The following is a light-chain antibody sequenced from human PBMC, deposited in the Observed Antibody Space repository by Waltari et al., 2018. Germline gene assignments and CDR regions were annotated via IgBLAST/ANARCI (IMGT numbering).Light chain of an antibody. CDR1: QSVGRA. CDR3: QHYLRLPVT. CDR2: GAS. J-gene: IGKJ1*01. V-gene: IGKV3-20*01. Sequence: IVFTQSPGTLSLSLGESATLSCRASQSVGRALTWYQQKPGQAPRRLIYGASTRAPGIPDRFSGSGSGTDFSLTISRREPDDFAVYFCQHYLRLPVTFGQGTTVEI.